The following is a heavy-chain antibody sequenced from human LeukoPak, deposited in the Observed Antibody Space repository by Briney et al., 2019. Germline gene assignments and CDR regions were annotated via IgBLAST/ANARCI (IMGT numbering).Heavy chain of an antibody. D-gene: IGHD1-26*01. CDR3: ATYSGSYSSDFDY. Sequence: ASVKVSCKASGYTFTGYYTHWVRQAPGQGLEWMGWINPNSGGTNYAQKFQGRVTMTRDTSISTAYMELSRLRSDDAAAYYCATYSGSYSSDFDYRGQGTLVTVSS. V-gene: IGHV1-2*02. J-gene: IGHJ4*02. CDR1: GYTFTGYY. CDR2: INPNSGGT.